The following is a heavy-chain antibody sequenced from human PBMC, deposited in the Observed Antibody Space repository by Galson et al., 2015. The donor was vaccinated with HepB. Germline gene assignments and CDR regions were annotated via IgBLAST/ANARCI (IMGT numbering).Heavy chain of an antibody. J-gene: IGHJ4*02. V-gene: IGHV3-74*01. CDR2: INSDGTTT. CDR3: ARDRRSSGWYGPDY. D-gene: IGHD6-19*01. CDR1: GFTFSSYW. Sequence: SLRLSCAASGFTFSSYWMHWVRQAPEKGLVWVSRINSDGTTTSYADSVKGRFTISRDNAKNTLYLQMNSLRAEDTAVYYCARDRRSSGWYGPDYWGQGTPVTVSS.